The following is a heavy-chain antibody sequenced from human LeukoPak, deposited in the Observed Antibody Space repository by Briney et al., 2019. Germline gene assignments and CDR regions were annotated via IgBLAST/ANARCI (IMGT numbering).Heavy chain of an antibody. J-gene: IGHJ6*03. Sequence: GGSLRLSCAASGFTFSTYWMSWVRQAPGKGLEWVANIKHDGSDKYYVDSVKGRFTISRDNAKKSLYLQMNSLRVEDTAVYYCARSGDNYYYHYMDVWGKGTTVTVSS. CDR1: GFTFSTYW. CDR3: ARSGDNYYYHYMDV. CDR2: IKHDGSDK. D-gene: IGHD1-26*01. V-gene: IGHV3-7*01.